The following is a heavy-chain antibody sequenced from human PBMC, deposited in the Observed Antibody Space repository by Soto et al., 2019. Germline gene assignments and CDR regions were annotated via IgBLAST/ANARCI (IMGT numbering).Heavy chain of an antibody. Sequence: KQSQTLSLTCAISGDSVSSNSAAWNWIRQSPSRGLEWLGRTYYRSKWYNDYAVSVKSRITINPDTSKNQFSLQLNSVTPEDTAVYYCARVIQDETTGDQNAFDIWGQGTMVTVSS. CDR2: TYYRSKWYN. V-gene: IGHV6-1*01. CDR3: ARVIQDETTGDQNAFDI. D-gene: IGHD1-1*01. CDR1: GDSVSSNSAA. J-gene: IGHJ3*02.